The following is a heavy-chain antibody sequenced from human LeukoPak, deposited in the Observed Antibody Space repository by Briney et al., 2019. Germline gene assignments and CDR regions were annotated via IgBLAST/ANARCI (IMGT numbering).Heavy chain of an antibody. Sequence: ASEKVSCKASGYTFTSYDINWVRQATGQGIERMGRRNPNSGNKGYAQKFQGRVTMTKNTSITTAYMELNSLISEDTAVYYCARALSWTTESYYYMDVWGKGTTVIVSS. CDR3: ARALSWTTESYYYMDV. D-gene: IGHD3/OR15-3a*01. J-gene: IGHJ6*03. CDR2: RNPNSGNK. CDR1: GYTFTSYD. V-gene: IGHV1-8*01.